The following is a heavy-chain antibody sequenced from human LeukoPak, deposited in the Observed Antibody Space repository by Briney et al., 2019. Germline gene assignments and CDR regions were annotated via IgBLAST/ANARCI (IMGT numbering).Heavy chain of an antibody. Sequence: GGSLRLSCAASGFTVSSNYMSWVRQAPGKGLEWVSVIVGSDSGVTYYADSVKGRFTISRDNSKNTLYLQMNSLRAEDTAVYYCAKRNGGNMDWGQGTLVTVSS. CDR3: AKRNGGNMD. V-gene: IGHV3-23*01. J-gene: IGHJ4*02. CDR2: IVGSDSGVT. D-gene: IGHD4-23*01. CDR1: GFTVSSNY.